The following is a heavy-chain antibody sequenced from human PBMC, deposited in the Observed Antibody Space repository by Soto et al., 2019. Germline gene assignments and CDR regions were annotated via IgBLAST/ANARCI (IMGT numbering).Heavy chain of an antibody. Sequence: GESLKISCKGSGSSFTSYWIGWVRQMPGKGLEWMGIIYPGDSDTRYSPSFQGQVTISADKSISTAYLQWSSLKASDTAMYYCARRKIGLDSSLLYYYGMDVWGQGTTVTVSS. CDR2: IYPGDSDT. V-gene: IGHV5-51*01. CDR3: ARRKIGLDSSLLYYYGMDV. D-gene: IGHD6-13*01. J-gene: IGHJ6*02. CDR1: GSSFTSYW.